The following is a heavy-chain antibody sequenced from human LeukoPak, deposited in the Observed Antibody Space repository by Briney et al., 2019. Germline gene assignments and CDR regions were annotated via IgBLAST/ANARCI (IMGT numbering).Heavy chain of an antibody. J-gene: IGHJ5*02. CDR3: AIQSYARFDP. D-gene: IGHD3-16*01. Sequence: GGSLRLSCAASGFTFSSYGMSWVRQAPGKGLEWVGNIQPDGGEQYPVDSVKGRFTISRDNARNSLFLQMNSLRVEDTAVYYCAIQSYARFDPWGQGTLVTVSS. CDR1: GFTFSSYG. V-gene: IGHV3-7*01. CDR2: IQPDGGEQ.